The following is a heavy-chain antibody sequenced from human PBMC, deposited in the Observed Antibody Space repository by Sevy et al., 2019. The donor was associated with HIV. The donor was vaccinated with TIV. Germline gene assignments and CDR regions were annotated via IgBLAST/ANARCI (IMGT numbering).Heavy chain of an antibody. J-gene: IGHJ6*03. D-gene: IGHD6-19*01. CDR3: ARGIAVFPYYYYMDV. Sequence: SETLSLTCAVSGGSISSSNWWSWVRQPPGKGLEWIGEIYRSGSTNYNPSLKSRVTISVDKSKNQFSLKLSSVTAAGTAVYYCARGIAVFPYYYYMDVWGKGTTVTVSS. CDR1: GGSISSSNW. CDR2: IYRSGST. V-gene: IGHV4-4*02.